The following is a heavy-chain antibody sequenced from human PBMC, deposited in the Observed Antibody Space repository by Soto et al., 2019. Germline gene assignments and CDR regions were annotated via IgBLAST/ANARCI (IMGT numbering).Heavy chain of an antibody. Sequence: PSETLFLTCTVSGGSMSSSNWWNWFRQPPGKGLEWIGETHHSGRTNYNPSLKSRVTISVDTSKNQFSLKPSSVTAADTAVYYCARDNGYSYGYTLAHWGQGTLVTVSS. CDR3: ARDNGYSYGYTLAH. CDR1: GGSMSSSNW. D-gene: IGHD5-18*01. V-gene: IGHV4-4*02. CDR2: THHSGRT. J-gene: IGHJ4*02.